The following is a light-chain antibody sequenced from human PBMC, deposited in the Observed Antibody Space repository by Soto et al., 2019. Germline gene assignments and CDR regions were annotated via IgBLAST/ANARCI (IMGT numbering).Light chain of an antibody. CDR2: DAS. Sequence: ETVLPQSPATRSFSPGERATHSCRASQRLSRLLAWYQQKPGQAPRLLIYDASNRATGVPARFIGSGYGTDFTLTLSSLEPEDFAVYYYQQRTNWLTFGGGTKVDI. V-gene: IGKV3-11*01. J-gene: IGKJ4*01. CDR3: QQRTNWLT. CDR1: QRLSRL.